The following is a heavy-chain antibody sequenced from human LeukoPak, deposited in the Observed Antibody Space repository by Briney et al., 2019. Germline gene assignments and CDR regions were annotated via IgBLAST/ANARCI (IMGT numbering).Heavy chain of an antibody. CDR3: ARDRKHCSSTSCLYYFDY. V-gene: IGHV1-69*13. D-gene: IGHD2-2*01. Sequence: ASVKVSCKASGYTFTSYGISWVRQAPGQGLEWMGGIIPIFGTANYAQKFQGRVTITADESTSTAYMELSSLRSEDTAVYYCARDRKHCSSTSCLYYFDYWGQGTLVTVSS. J-gene: IGHJ4*02. CDR2: IIPIFGTA. CDR1: GYTFTSYG.